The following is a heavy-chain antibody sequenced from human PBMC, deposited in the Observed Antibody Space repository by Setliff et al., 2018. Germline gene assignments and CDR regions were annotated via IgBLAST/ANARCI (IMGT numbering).Heavy chain of an antibody. J-gene: IGHJ4*02. D-gene: IGHD6-19*01. CDR1: GFVFITYA. Sequence: ASVKVSCKTSGFVFITYAITWVRQAPGQGLEWMGWISGYYNKTNYAQKFQDRVTMTTDTSTGTAYMELRSLRPDDTAVYYCVRSSAPQVVLAADFDFWGQGTPVTVSS. CDR2: ISGYYNKT. V-gene: IGHV1-18*01. CDR3: VRSSAPQVVLAADFDF.